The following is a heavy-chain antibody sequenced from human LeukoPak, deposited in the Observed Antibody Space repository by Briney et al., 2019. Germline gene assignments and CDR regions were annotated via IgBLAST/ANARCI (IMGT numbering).Heavy chain of an antibody. CDR2: IYTSGST. D-gene: IGHD3-10*01. Sequence: SETLSLTCTVSGGSISSYYWSWIRQPAGKGLEWIGRIYTSGSTNYNPSLKSRVTMSVDTSKNQFSLKLSSVTAADTAVYYCARVSDYYGSGSYYKHYWYFDLWGRGTLVTVSS. V-gene: IGHV4-4*07. CDR1: GGSISSYY. CDR3: ARVSDYYGSGSYYKHYWYFDL. J-gene: IGHJ2*01.